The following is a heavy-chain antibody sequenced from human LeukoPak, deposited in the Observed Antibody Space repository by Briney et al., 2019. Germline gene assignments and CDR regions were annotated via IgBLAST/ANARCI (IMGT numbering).Heavy chain of an antibody. CDR1: GGSISSGGYS. CDR2: IYHSGST. Sequence: SETLSLTCAVSGGSISSGGYSWSWIRQPPGKGLEWIGYIYHSGSTYYNPSLKSRVIISVDRSKNQFSLKLSSVTAADTAVYYCARVNYDILTGYYNGIDYWGQGTLVTVSS. V-gene: IGHV4-30-2*01. J-gene: IGHJ4*02. CDR3: ARVNYDILTGYYNGIDY. D-gene: IGHD3-9*01.